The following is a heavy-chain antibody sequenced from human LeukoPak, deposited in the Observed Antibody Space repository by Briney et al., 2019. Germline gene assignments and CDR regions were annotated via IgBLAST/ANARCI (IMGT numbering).Heavy chain of an antibody. CDR1: GFSVSNNY. CDR2: IYGDGRT. D-gene: IGHD3-3*01. V-gene: IGHV3-53*01. Sequence: GGSLRLSCVVSGFSVSNNYIIWVRQTPGNGLERVSVIYGDGRTSHSASVRGRFTISRDNSKNIVSLQMNNLRAEDTAVYYCARGRGLGVVSPYFDYWGQGTLVTVSS. J-gene: IGHJ4*02. CDR3: ARGRGLGVVSPYFDY.